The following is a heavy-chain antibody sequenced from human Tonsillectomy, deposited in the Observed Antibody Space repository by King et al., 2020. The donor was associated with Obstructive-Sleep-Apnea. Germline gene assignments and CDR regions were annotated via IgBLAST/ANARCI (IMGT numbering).Heavy chain of an antibody. Sequence: VQLVESGGGLVQPGGSLRLSCAASGFAVSSNYMSWVRQAPGRGREGVSVIYGGGTMYCADSVKGKFTVSRDSFRDTLFLQMNNLRAEDTAVFYCARGNSIPAAGTGWYFDLWGRGTLVTVSS. CDR2: IYGGGTM. CDR1: GFAVSSNY. J-gene: IGHJ2*01. CDR3: ARGNSIPAAGTGWYFDL. D-gene: IGHD6-13*01. V-gene: IGHV3-66*01.